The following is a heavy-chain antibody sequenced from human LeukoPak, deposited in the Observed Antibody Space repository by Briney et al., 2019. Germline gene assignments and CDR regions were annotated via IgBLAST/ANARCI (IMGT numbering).Heavy chain of an antibody. Sequence: SQTLSLTGTVSGGSISSGGYYWSWIRQHPGKGVEWIGYIYYSVSTYYNPSLKSRVTISVDTSKNQFSLKLSSVTAADTAVYYCARGGDYDILTGYYRFYWFDPWGQGTLVTVSS. CDR2: IYYSVST. J-gene: IGHJ5*02. D-gene: IGHD3-9*01. V-gene: IGHV4-31*03. CDR3: ARGGDYDILTGYYRFYWFDP. CDR1: GGSISSGGYY.